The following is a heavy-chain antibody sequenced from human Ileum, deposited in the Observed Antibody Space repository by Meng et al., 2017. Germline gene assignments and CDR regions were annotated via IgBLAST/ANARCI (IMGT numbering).Heavy chain of an antibody. D-gene: IGHD3-22*01. J-gene: IGHJ4*02. CDR2: IIPVLGVA. V-gene: IGHV1-69*02. CDR1: GGTFYSYT. Sequence: QFQLVQSGAEVKKLGSSLKFPCKASGGTFYSYTISWVRQAPGQGLEWMGRIIPVLGVAKHAQKFQGRVTIIADKSTSTSHMELSNLRSEDTGVYYCASESPNSSGAHEDWGQGTLVTVSS. CDR3: ASESPNSSGAHED.